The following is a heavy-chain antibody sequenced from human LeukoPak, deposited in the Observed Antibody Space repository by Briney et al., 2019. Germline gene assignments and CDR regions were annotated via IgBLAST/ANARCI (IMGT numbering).Heavy chain of an antibody. D-gene: IGHD2-2*01. CDR1: GFTVSSNY. V-gene: IGHV3-66*02. Sequence: GGSLRLSCAASGFTVSSNYMSWVRQAPGKGLEWVSVIYSGGSTYYADSVKGRFTISRDNSKNTLYLQVNSLRAEDTAVYYCAREPDIVVVPAPHYWGQGTLVTVSS. CDR2: IYSGGST. J-gene: IGHJ4*02. CDR3: AREPDIVVVPAPHY.